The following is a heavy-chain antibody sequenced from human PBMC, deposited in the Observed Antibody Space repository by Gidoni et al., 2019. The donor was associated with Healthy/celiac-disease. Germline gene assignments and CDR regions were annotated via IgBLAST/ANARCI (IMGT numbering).Heavy chain of an antibody. J-gene: IGHJ6*02. V-gene: IGHV3-23*01. CDR1: GFTLSSYA. Sequence: EVQLLESGGGLVQPGGSLRRSCAAAGFTLSSYAMSWVRQAPGKGLECVSAISSSGGSTYYAASVKGRFTISRDNSKNTLYLQMNSLRAEDTAVYYCAKEANYDIFPYYYGMDVWGQGTTVTVSS. CDR2: ISSSGGST. D-gene: IGHD3-9*01. CDR3: AKEANYDIFPYYYGMDV.